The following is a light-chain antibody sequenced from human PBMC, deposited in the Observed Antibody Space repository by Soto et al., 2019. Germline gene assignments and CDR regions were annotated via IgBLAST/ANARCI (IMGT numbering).Light chain of an antibody. CDR3: QHYIAWPE. Sequence: DIQMTHSQSYLSASVGDRVTITCRASQGIRTDLGWYQQKPGKAPKRLIYSASSLQSGVPSRFSGSGSGTEFTLTISSLQSEDFAVYYCQHYIAWPEFGQGTKVDIK. J-gene: IGKJ1*01. CDR2: SAS. V-gene: IGKV1-17*01. CDR1: QGIRTD.